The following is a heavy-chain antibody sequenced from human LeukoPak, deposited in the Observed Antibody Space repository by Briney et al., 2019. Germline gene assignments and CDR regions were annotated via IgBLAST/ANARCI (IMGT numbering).Heavy chain of an antibody. D-gene: IGHD3-22*01. J-gene: IGHJ4*02. CDR2: ISAYNGNT. CDR3: ARIGFLSDSSGYNLGY. Sequence: ASLKVSCKASGYTFNSYGISWVRQAPGHGLEWMGWISAYNGNTNYAQKFQGRVTMTRDTSISTAYMELSRLRSDDTAVYYCARIGFLSDSSGYNLGYWGQGTLVTVSS. CDR1: GYTFNSYG. V-gene: IGHV1-18*01.